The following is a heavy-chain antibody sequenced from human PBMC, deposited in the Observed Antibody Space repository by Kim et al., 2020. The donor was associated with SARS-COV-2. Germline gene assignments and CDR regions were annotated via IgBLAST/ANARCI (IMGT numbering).Heavy chain of an antibody. D-gene: IGHD2-2*01. V-gene: IGHV4-59*01. CDR3: AREGYCSSTSCYHWFDP. Sequence: PKSRVTISVDTSKTQFSLKLSSVTAADTAVYYCAREGYCSSTSCYHWFDPWGQGTLVTVSS. J-gene: IGHJ5*02.